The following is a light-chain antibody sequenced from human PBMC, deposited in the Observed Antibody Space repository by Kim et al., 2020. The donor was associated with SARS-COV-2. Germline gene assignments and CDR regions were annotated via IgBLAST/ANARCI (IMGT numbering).Light chain of an antibody. V-gene: IGKV3-20*01. CDR1: QSVGSSY. CDR2: GAS. J-gene: IGKJ1*01. Sequence: SPGERATLSCRASQSVGSSYLAWYQQKPGQAPRLLIYGASSRATGIPDRFSGSGSETDFTLTISRLEPEDFAVYYCQQYGSSPWTFGQGTKVDIK. CDR3: QQYGSSPWT.